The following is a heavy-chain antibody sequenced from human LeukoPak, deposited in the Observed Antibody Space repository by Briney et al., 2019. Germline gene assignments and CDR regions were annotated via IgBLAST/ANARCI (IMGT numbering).Heavy chain of an antibody. Sequence: GASVKVSCKASGYTFTSYGISWVRQAPGQGLEWMGWISAYNGNTNYAQKLQGRVTMTTDTSTSTAYMELRSLRSDDTAVYYCARDNSMHERGWWFDPWGQGTLVTVSP. J-gene: IGHJ5*02. CDR2: ISAYNGNT. V-gene: IGHV1-18*01. D-gene: IGHD4-23*01. CDR3: ARDNSMHERGWWFDP. CDR1: GYTFTSYG.